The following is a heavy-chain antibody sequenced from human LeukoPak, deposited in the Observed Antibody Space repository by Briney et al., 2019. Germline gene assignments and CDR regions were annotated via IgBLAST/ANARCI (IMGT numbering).Heavy chain of an antibody. J-gene: IGHJ4*02. CDR2: VYYSGST. D-gene: IGHD4-11*01. V-gene: IGHV4-59*01. CDR1: GGSISTYY. Sequence: SETLSLTCTVSGGSISTYYWSWIRQPPGKGLEWIGYVYYSGSTNYNPSLKSRVTISVDTSKNQFSLTLSSVTAADTAVYYCARDYSNYIIDYWGEGTLVTVSS. CDR3: ARDYSNYIIDY.